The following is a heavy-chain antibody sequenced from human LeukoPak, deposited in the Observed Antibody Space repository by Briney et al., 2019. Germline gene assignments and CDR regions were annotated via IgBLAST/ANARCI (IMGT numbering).Heavy chain of an antibody. Sequence: ASVKVSCKASGYTFTGYYMHWVRQAPGQGLEWMGWINPNSGATNYAQKFQGRVTMTRDTSISTAYMELSRLRSDDTAVYYCARGQPGYCSSTSCYPLPSDYWGQGTLVTVSS. J-gene: IGHJ4*02. D-gene: IGHD2-2*01. CDR3: ARGQPGYCSSTSCYPLPSDY. CDR2: INPNSGAT. CDR1: GYTFTGYY. V-gene: IGHV1-2*02.